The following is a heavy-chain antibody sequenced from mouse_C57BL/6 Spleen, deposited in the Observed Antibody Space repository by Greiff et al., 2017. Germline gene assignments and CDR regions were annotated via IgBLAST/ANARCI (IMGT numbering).Heavy chain of an antibody. V-gene: IGHV1-52*01. CDR3: ARGYYGSSFAY. D-gene: IGHD1-1*01. J-gene: IGHJ3*01. CDR2: IAPSDSET. CDR1: GYTFTSYW. Sequence: QVQLQQPGAELVRPGSSVKLSCKASGYTFTSYWLHWVKQRPIQGLEWIGNIAPSDSETHYNQKFKDKATLTVDKSSSTAYMQLSSLTSEDSAVYYCARGYYGSSFAYWGQGTLVTVSA.